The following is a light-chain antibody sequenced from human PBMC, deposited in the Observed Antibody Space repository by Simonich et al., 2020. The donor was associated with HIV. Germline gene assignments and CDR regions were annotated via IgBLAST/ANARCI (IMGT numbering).Light chain of an antibody. CDR3: QQYNNWPQT. V-gene: IGKV3-15*01. Sequence: EIVMTQSPATLSVSPGERATLSCRASQSVSSNLAWYQQKPGQAPRLLIYGASTRATGISARFSGSGSVTEFTLTVSSVQSEDFAVYYWQQYNNWPQTFGQGTKVEIK. J-gene: IGKJ1*01. CDR2: GAS. CDR1: QSVSSN.